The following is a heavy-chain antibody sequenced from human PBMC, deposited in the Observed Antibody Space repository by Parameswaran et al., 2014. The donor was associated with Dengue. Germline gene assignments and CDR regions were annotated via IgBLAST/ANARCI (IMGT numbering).Heavy chain of an antibody. V-gene: IGHV1-2*06. Sequence: WVRQAPGQGLEWMGRINPNSGGTNYAQKFQGRVTMTRDTSISTAYMELSRLRSDDTAVYYCARESPDIVVVPAAIENWFDPWGQGTLVTVSS. CDR3: ARESPDIVVVPAAIENWFDP. J-gene: IGHJ5*02. CDR2: INPNSGGT. D-gene: IGHD2-2*02.